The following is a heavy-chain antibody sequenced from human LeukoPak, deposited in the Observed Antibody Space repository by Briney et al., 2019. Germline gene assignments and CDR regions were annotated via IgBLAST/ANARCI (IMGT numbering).Heavy chain of an antibody. CDR2: IYYSGST. D-gene: IGHD1/OR15-1a*01. V-gene: IGHV4-39*01. Sequence: PSETLSLTCTVSGGSISSSSYYWGWIRQPPGKGLEWIGSIYYSGSTYYNPSLKSRVTISVDTSKNQFSLKLSSVTAADTAVYYCASRPRFIDTPRSEQLYLPWGQGTLVTVSS. CDR1: GGSISSSSYY. CDR3: ASRPRFIDTPRSEQLYLP. J-gene: IGHJ5*02.